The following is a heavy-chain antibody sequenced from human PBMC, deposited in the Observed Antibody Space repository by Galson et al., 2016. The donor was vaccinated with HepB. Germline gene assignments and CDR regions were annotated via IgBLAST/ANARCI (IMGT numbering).Heavy chain of an antibody. J-gene: IGHJ4*02. CDR2: IYSGGDT. CDR3: ARGHSAGYLTTWIDS. D-gene: IGHD3-9*01. CDR1: GVTVRNNY. Sequence: SLRLSCAASGVTVRNNYMSWVRQAPGRGLEWXXVIYSGGDTFYADSVKGRFTISRDNSKNSLFLQMTSLRVEDTALYYRARGHSAGYLTTWIDSWGQGTLVTVSS. V-gene: IGHV3-53*05.